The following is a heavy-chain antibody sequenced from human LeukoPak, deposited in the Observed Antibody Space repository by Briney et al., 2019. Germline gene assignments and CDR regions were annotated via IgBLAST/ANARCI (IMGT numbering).Heavy chain of an antibody. V-gene: IGHV5-51*01. CDR3: ARSFVAGAGYYYGMDV. Sequence: GESLKISWKGSGYSFTTYWIGWVRQMPGKGLEWMGIIYPGDSDTRYSPSFQGQVTISADKSISTAYLQWSNLKPSDSAMYYCARSFVAGAGYYYGMDVWGQGTTVTVSS. D-gene: IGHD6-19*01. CDR1: GYSFTTYW. CDR2: IYPGDSDT. J-gene: IGHJ6*02.